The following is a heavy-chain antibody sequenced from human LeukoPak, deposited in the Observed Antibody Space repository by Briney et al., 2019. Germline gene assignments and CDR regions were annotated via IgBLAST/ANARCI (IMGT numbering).Heavy chain of an antibody. V-gene: IGHV3-11*01. CDR3: AREGKLPLGELSLYHHYFDY. Sequence: GGSLRLSCAASGFTFSDYYMSWIRQAPGKGLEWVSYISSSGSTIYYADSVKGRFTISRDNAKNSLFLQMNSLRGEDTAVYYCAREGKLPLGELSLYHHYFDYRGQGTLVTVSS. CDR2: ISSSGSTI. D-gene: IGHD3-16*02. J-gene: IGHJ4*02. CDR1: GFTFSDYY.